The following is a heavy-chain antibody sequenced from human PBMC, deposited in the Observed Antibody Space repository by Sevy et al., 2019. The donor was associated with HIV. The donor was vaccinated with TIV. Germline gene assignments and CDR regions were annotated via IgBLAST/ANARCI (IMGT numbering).Heavy chain of an antibody. J-gene: IGHJ5*02. CDR2: INQDGSEK. Sequence: GGSLRLSCSTSGFTFNSYWLTWVRQAPGKGLEWVANINQDGSEKNYVDSVKGRFTISRDNAKNSLYLQMNSLRAEDTAFYYCARSGDDSSGFYYWWFDPWGQGTLVTVSS. V-gene: IGHV3-7*03. CDR1: GFTFNSYW. CDR3: ARSGDDSSGFYYWWFDP. D-gene: IGHD3-22*01.